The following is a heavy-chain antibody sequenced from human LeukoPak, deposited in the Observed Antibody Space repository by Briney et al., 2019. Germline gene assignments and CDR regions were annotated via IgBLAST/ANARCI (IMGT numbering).Heavy chain of an antibody. CDR2: INHDGRET. J-gene: IGHJ2*01. CDR1: GFNFRYFW. V-gene: IGHV3-7*01. CDR3: KGYIIAGRQWYLDL. D-gene: IGHD6-13*01. Sequence: GGFLRLSCLGSGFNFRYFWMSWVRQAPGKGLEWVANINHDGRETYYADSVKGRFIISRDNAKDSLYLQMNSLRAEDAAVYCAKGYIIAGRQWYLDLWGRGTLVGVSS.